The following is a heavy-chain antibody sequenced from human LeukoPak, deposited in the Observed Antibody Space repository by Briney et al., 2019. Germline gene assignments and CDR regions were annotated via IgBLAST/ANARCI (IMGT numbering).Heavy chain of an antibody. CDR2: ISSSSSYI. J-gene: IGHJ4*02. V-gene: IGHV3-21*01. Sequence: WGSLRLSCAASGFTFSSYSMNWVRQAPGKGLEWVSSISSSSSYIYYADSVKGRFTISRDNAKNSLYLQMNSLRAEDTAVYYCARGSSRYGSGSSIDYWGQGTLVTVSS. CDR1: GFTFSSYS. CDR3: ARGSSRYGSGSSIDY. D-gene: IGHD3-10*01.